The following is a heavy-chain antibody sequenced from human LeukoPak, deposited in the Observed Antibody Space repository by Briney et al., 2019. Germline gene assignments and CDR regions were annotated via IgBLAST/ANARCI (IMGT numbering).Heavy chain of an antibody. CDR1: GGSISSGGYY. Sequence: SETLSLTCTVSGGSISSGGYYWSWIRQHPGKGLEWIGYIYYSGSTYYNPSLKSRVTISVDTSKNQFSLKLSSVTAADTAVYYCARGYSSSWYKAGFDPWGQGTLVTVSS. J-gene: IGHJ5*02. CDR2: IYYSGST. D-gene: IGHD6-13*01. CDR3: ARGYSSSWYKAGFDP. V-gene: IGHV4-31*03.